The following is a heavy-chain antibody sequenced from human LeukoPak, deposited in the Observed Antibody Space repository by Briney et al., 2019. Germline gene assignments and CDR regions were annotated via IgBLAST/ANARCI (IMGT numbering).Heavy chain of an antibody. CDR1: GFTFSGYS. Sequence: GGSLRPSCAASGFTFSGYSMNWVRQAPGKGLEWVSSISSSSSYIYYADSVKGRFTISRDNAKNSLYLQMNSLRAEDTAVYYCARDFEMVATTHFDYWGQGSLVT. CDR2: ISSSSSYI. V-gene: IGHV3-21*01. J-gene: IGHJ4*02. D-gene: IGHD1-26*01. CDR3: ARDFEMVATTHFDY.